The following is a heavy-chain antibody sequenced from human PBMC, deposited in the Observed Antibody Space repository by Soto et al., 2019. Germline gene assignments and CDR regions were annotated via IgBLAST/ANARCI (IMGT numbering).Heavy chain of an antibody. CDR1: GFTFSSYG. Sequence: GGSLRLSCAASGFTFSSYGMHWVRQAPGKGLEWVAVIWYDGSNKYYADSVKGRFTISRDNSKNTLYLQMNSLRAEDTAVYYCARGYSSGWYTLGWIFDYWGQGTLVTVSS. V-gene: IGHV3-33*01. CDR3: ARGYSSGWYTLGWIFDY. J-gene: IGHJ4*02. CDR2: IWYDGSNK. D-gene: IGHD6-19*01.